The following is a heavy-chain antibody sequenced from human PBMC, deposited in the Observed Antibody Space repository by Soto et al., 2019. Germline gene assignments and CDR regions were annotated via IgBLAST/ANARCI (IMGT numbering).Heavy chain of an antibody. Sequence: GGSLRLSCAASGFTFSSYGMHWVRQAPGKGLEWVAVVSYDGSNKYSADSVKGRFTISRDNSKNTLYLQMNSLRADDTAAYYCAKVMSYDVLTGSHDVFDIWGQGTMVTVSS. V-gene: IGHV3-30*18. CDR1: GFTFSSYG. CDR2: VSYDGSNK. J-gene: IGHJ3*02. CDR3: AKVMSYDVLTGSHDVFDI. D-gene: IGHD3-9*01.